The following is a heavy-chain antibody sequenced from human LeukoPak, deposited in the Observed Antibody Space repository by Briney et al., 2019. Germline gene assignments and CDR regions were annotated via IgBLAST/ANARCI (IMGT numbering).Heavy chain of an antibody. Sequence: SETLSLTCTVSGGSISSGGYYWNWVRQHPGMDLEWIGYIYYTGSTYYNPSLNSRVTISVDTSKNQLPLKLSSVTAADTAVYYCVRCHGSGTTPLNWGQGTLVTVSS. CDR1: GGSISSGGYY. D-gene: IGHD3-10*01. CDR3: VRCHGSGTTPLN. CDR2: IYYTGST. V-gene: IGHV4-31*03. J-gene: IGHJ4*02.